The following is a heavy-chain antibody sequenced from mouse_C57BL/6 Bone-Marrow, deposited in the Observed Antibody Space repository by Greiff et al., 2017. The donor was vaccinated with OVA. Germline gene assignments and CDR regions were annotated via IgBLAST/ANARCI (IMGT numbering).Heavy chain of an antibody. V-gene: IGHV1-50*01. CDR1: GYTFTSYW. Sequence: VQLQQPGAELVKPGASVKLSCKASGYTFTSYWMQWVKQRPGPGLEWIGEIDPSDSYTNYNQKFKGKATLTVDTSSSTAYMQLSSLTSEDSAVYYCARERLRRDYYAMDYWGQGTSVTVSS. J-gene: IGHJ4*01. CDR3: ARERLRRDYYAMDY. CDR2: IDPSDSYT. D-gene: IGHD2-4*01.